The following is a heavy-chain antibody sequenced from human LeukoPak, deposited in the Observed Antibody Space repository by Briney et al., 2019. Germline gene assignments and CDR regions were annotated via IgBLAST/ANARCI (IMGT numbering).Heavy chain of an antibody. CDR3: ARVFSTCPPRMVIRDS. Sequence: PSETLSLTCAVYGGSFSGYCWSWIRQPPGKGQEWIGDIDLGGSTNYNPSLKSRVTISVDTSKKQFSLKLSSMTAADTAVYYCARVFSTCPPRMVIRDSWGQGTQVTVSS. D-gene: IGHD3-22*01. CDR2: IDLGGST. J-gene: IGHJ4*02. V-gene: IGHV4-34*01. CDR1: GGSFSGYC.